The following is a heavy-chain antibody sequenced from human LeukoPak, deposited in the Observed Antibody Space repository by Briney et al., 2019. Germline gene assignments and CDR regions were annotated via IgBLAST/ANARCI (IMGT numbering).Heavy chain of an antibody. CDR1: GGSISSYY. D-gene: IGHD3-22*01. CDR2: IYYSGST. J-gene: IGHJ3*02. Sequence: SETLSLTCTVSGGSISSYYWGWIRQPPGKGLEWIGSIYYSGSTYYNPSLKSRVTISVDTSKNQFSLKLSSVTAADTAVYYCARQQHYYDSSGYYYDAFDIWGQGTMVTVSS. CDR3: ARQQHYYDSSGYYYDAFDI. V-gene: IGHV4-39*01.